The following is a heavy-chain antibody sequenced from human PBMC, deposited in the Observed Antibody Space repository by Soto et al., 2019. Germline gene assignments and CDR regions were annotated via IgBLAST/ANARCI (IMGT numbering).Heavy chain of an antibody. D-gene: IGHD4-17*01. CDR3: VRHGSVEYGDYTYVYGMDV. V-gene: IGHV5-51*01. CDR2: IYPGDSET. Sequence: GESLKISCKGSGYIFTMYRIGWVRQMPGKGLEWMGIIYPGDSETRYSPSFQGQVTISVDKSISTTYLQWGSLKASDTATYYCVRHGSVEYGDYTYVYGMDVWGQGTKVTVSS. CDR1: GYIFTMYR. J-gene: IGHJ6*02.